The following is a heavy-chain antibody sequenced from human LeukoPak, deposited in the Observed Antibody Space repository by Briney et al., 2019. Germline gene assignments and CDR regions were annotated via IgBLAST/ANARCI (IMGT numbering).Heavy chain of an antibody. Sequence: SDTLSLTCTVSGGSVSGYYWSWIRQPPGKGLECIGYIYYTGTTLYSPSLNSRVTMSVDTSENQFSLKLSSVTAADTAVYYCARHDAVPVIRRGFDFWGQGTLVTVSS. V-gene: IGHV4-59*08. CDR1: GGSVSGYY. D-gene: IGHD2-21*02. J-gene: IGHJ4*02. CDR3: ARHDAVPVIRRGFDF. CDR2: IYYTGTT.